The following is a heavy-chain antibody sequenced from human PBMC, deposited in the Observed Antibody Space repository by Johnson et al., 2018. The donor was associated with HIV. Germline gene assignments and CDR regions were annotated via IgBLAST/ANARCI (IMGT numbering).Heavy chain of an antibody. J-gene: IGHJ3*02. Sequence: QVQLVESGGGLVQPGGSLRLSCAASGFTFTDYQMSWIRQAPGKGLEWVSYISRSGTTIYYADSVKGRFTISRDNSKNTLYLQMNSLRAEDTAVYYCAREVAIGYSYGYLIGAFDIWGQGTLVTVSS. CDR2: ISRSGTTI. CDR1: GFTFTDYQ. CDR3: AREVAIGYSYGYLIGAFDI. V-gene: IGHV3-11*04. D-gene: IGHD5-18*01.